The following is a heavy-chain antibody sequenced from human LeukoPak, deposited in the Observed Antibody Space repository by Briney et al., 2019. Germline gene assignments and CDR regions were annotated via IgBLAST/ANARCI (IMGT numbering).Heavy chain of an antibody. CDR2: IWYDGSNK. CDR1: GFTFSGYG. Sequence: GGSLRLSCAASGFTFSGYGMHWVRQAPGKGLEWVAVIWYDGSNKYYADSVKGRFTISRDNSKNTLYLQMNSLRAEDTAVYYCARASLLGYCSSTSCYQFDYWGQGTLVTVSS. CDR3: ARASLLGYCSSTSCYQFDY. D-gene: IGHD2-2*01. V-gene: IGHV3-33*01. J-gene: IGHJ4*02.